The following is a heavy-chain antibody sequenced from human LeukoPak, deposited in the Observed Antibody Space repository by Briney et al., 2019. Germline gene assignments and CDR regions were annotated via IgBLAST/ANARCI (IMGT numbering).Heavy chain of an antibody. CDR1: GFTFDDYA. J-gene: IGHJ4*02. CDR3: AKDLELEDY. CDR2: ISWNGGSI. Sequence: GGSLRLSCAASGFTFDDYAMHWVRQAPGKGLEWVSGISWNGGSIGYADSVKGRFTISRDNAKNSLYLQMNSLRAEDTALYYCAKDLELEDYWGQGTLVTVSS. V-gene: IGHV3-9*01. D-gene: IGHD1-7*01.